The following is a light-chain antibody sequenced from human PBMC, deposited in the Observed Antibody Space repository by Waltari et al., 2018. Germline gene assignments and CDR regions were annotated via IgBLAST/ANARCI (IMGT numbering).Light chain of an antibody. J-gene: IGLJ3*02. CDR1: SSDIGRYDI. Sequence: QSALTQPAAVSGSPGQSVNIPYTGASSDIGRYDIVSWYQQHPGNAPKLVISDVSKRPSGVSDRFSGSKSGDTASLTISGLQFEDEADYYCCSYAGNYVWVFGGGTRLTVL. CDR2: DVS. CDR3: CSYAGNYVWV. V-gene: IGLV2-23*02.